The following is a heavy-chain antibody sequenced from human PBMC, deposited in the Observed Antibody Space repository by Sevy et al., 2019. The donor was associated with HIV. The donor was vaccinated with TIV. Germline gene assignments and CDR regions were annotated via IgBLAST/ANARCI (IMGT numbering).Heavy chain of an antibody. J-gene: IGHJ4*02. CDR2: IRKKPDSYTT. Sequence: GGSLRLSCAASGFTFSDHYMEWVRQAPGKGLEWVGRIRKKPDSYTTEYAASVTGRFTISIDDSKNSLYLLMDSLKTEDTAVYYCATHAGIAAAGRVFDYWGQGTLVTVSS. CDR1: GFTFSDHY. V-gene: IGHV3-72*01. CDR3: ATHAGIAAAGRVFDY. D-gene: IGHD6-13*01.